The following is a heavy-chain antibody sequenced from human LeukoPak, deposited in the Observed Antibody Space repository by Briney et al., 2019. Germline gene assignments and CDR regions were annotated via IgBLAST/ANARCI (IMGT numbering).Heavy chain of an antibody. CDR3: ARYGCSGGSCYYYYYGMDV. CDR2: IYYSGST. V-gene: IGHV4-59*01. D-gene: IGHD2-15*01. Sequence: PSETLSLTCTVSGGSISSYYWSWIRQPPGKGLEWIGYIYYSGSTNYNPSLKSRVTISVDTSKNQFSLKLSSVTAADTAAYYCARYGCSGGSCYYYYYGMDVWGQGTTVTVSS. J-gene: IGHJ6*02. CDR1: GGSISSYY.